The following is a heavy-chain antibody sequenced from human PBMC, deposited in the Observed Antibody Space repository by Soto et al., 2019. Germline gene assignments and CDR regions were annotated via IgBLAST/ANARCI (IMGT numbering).Heavy chain of an antibody. V-gene: IGHV1-3*05. Sequence: QVQLVQSGAEEKKPGASVKVSCKASGYTFTGYAMHWVRQAPGQRLEWMGWINAGNGNTKYSQNFQGRVTITRDTSASTAYMELSSLRCEDTAVYYCARVRGHLDSRGYNGMDVWGQGTTVTVSS. CDR3: ARVRGHLDSRGYNGMDV. CDR1: GYTFTGYA. CDR2: INAGNGNT. D-gene: IGHD3-22*01. J-gene: IGHJ6*02.